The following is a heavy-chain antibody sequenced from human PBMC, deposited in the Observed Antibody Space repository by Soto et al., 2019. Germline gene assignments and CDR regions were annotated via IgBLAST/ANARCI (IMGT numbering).Heavy chain of an antibody. J-gene: IGHJ6*02. D-gene: IGHD6-19*01. CDR2: IYYSGST. Sequence: QVQLQESGPGLVKPSETLSLTCTVSGGSISSYYWSWIRQPPGKGLEWIGYIYYSGSTNYNPSLKSRVTISVDTSKNQFSLKLSSVTAADTAVYYCARAPSESSGWYGTPYYYYGMDVWGQGTTVTVSS. CDR3: ARAPSESSGWYGTPYYYYGMDV. V-gene: IGHV4-59*01. CDR1: GGSISSYY.